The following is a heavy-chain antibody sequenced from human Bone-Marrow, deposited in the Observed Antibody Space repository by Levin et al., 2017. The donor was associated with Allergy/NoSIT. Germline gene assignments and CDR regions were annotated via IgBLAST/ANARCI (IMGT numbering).Heavy chain of an antibody. CDR2: IYSGGNT. CDR3: ARVLYSYGYNY. CDR1: GFTVSSNY. Sequence: ETLSLTCAASGFTVSSNYMSWVRQAPGKGLEWVSVIYSGGNTYYADSVKGRFTISRDNSKNTLYLQMNSLRAEDTAVYYCARVLYSYGYNYWGQGTLVTVSS. J-gene: IGHJ4*02. V-gene: IGHV3-66*01. D-gene: IGHD5-18*01.